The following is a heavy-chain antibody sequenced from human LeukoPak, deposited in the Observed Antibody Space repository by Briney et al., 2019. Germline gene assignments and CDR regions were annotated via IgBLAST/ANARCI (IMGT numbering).Heavy chain of an antibody. CDR3: ARDVNDAFDI. CDR1: GFTFSSYG. CDR2: ISYDGSNK. V-gene: IGHV3-30*03. Sequence: PGGSLRLSCAASGFTFSSYGMHWVRQAPGKRLEWVAVISYDGSNKYYADSVKGRFTISRDNSKNTLYLQMNSLRAEDTAVYYCARDVNDAFDIWGQGTMVTVSS. D-gene: IGHD2/OR15-2a*01. J-gene: IGHJ3*02.